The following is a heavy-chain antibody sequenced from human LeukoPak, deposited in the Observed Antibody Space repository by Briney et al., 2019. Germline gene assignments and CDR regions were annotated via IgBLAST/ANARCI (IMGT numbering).Heavy chain of an antibody. D-gene: IGHD3-10*01. CDR1: GFTFSSYG. CDR2: ISYDGSNK. V-gene: IGHV3-30*18. J-gene: IGHJ4*02. Sequence: GGSLRLSCAASGFTFSSYGMHWVRQAPGKGLEWVAVISYDGSNKYYADSAKGRFTISRDNSKNTLYLQMNSLRAEDTAVYYCAKGVTYYYGSGSDYWGQGTLVTVSS. CDR3: AKGVTYYYGSGSDY.